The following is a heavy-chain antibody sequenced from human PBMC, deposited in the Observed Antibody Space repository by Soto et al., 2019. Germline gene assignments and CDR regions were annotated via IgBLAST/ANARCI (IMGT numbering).Heavy chain of an antibody. D-gene: IGHD2-2*01. J-gene: IGHJ5*02. Sequence: PSETLSLTCTVSGGSISSSSYYWGWIRQPPGKGLEWIGSIYYSGSTYYNPSLKSRVTISVDTSKNQFSLKLSSVTAADTAVYDCAGRYIAVPAAPKDNWFDPWGEGPLVTVSS. CDR1: GGSISSSSYY. CDR3: AGRYIAVPAAPKDNWFDP. V-gene: IGHV4-39*01. CDR2: IYYSGST.